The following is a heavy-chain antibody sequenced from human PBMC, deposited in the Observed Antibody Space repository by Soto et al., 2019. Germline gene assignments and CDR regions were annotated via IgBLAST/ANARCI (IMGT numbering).Heavy chain of an antibody. V-gene: IGHV3-33*05. Sequence: QVQLVESGGGVVQPGRSLRLSCAASGFTFISYGMHWVRQAPGKGLQWVAFISYDGSDRYYEDSVKGRFTISRGNSKNTLYLQINSLQTEDTAVYYCARATNYYYAMDVWGQGTTVTVSS. J-gene: IGHJ6*02. CDR3: ARATNYYYAMDV. CDR2: ISYDGSDR. CDR1: GFTFISYG.